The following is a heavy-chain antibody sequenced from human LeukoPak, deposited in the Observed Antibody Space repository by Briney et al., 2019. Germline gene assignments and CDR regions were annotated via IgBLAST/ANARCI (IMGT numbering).Heavy chain of an antibody. CDR2: INPSGGST. V-gene: IGHV1-46*01. CDR1: GYTFSSYG. Sequence: RGASVKVSCKASGYTFSSYGISWVRQAPGQGLEWMGIINPSGGSTSYAQKFQGRVTMTRDTSTSTVYMELSSLRSEDTAVYYCARLFQQQRPFDYWGQGTLVTVSS. J-gene: IGHJ4*02. CDR3: ARLFQQQRPFDY. D-gene: IGHD6-13*01.